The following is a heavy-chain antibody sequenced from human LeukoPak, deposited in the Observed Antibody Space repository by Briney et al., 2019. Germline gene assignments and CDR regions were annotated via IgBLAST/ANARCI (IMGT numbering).Heavy chain of an antibody. CDR1: GFTFSSYS. D-gene: IGHD3-22*01. CDR3: ARGSRYYYDSSGCYEAFDY. J-gene: IGHJ4*02. V-gene: IGHV3-21*01. CDR2: ISSSSSYI. Sequence: GSLRLSCAASGFTFSSYSMNWVRQAPGKGLEWVSSISSSSSYIYYADSVKGRFTISRDNAKNSLYLQMNSLRAEDTAVYYCARGSRYYYDSSGCYEAFDYWGQGTLVTVSS.